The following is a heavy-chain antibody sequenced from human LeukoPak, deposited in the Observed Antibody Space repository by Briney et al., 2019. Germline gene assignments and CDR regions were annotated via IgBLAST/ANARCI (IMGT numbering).Heavy chain of an antibody. CDR1: GGSFSGYY. J-gene: IGHJ5*02. D-gene: IGHD2-15*01. CDR2: INHSGST. CDR3: ARVSQGRGYCSGGSCYSVRYDWFDP. Sequence: SETLSLTCAVYGGSFSGYYWSWIRQPPGKGLEWIGEINHSGSTNYNPSLKSRVTISVDTSKNQFSLKLSSVTAADTAEYYCARVSQGRGYCSGGSCYSVRYDWFDPWGQGTLVTVSS. V-gene: IGHV4-34*01.